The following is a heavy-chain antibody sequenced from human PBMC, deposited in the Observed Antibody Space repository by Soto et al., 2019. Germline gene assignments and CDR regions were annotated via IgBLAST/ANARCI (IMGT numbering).Heavy chain of an antibody. CDR3: AKTRGAMIYAISVYGMDV. J-gene: IGHJ6*02. V-gene: IGHV3-23*01. D-gene: IGHD2-8*01. CDR2: ISGSADST. CDR1: GFTFSSFA. Sequence: PGGSLRLSCAASGFTFSSFALNWARQAPGKGLEWVSIISGSADSTFYADSVKGRFTISRDNSKNMLYLQINSLRAEDTAVYYCAKTRGAMIYAISVYGMDVWGQGTTVTVSS.